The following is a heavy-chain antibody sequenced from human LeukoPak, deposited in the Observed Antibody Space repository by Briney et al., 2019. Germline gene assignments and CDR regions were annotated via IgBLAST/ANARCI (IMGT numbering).Heavy chain of an antibody. V-gene: IGHV3-30*04. CDR1: GFTFSTYA. CDR2: ISYDGRQN. Sequence: PGGSLRLSCAASGFTFSTYAMNWVRQAPGKGLEWVAVISYDGRQNYYADSVKGRFTISRDNSKNTLYLQMNSLRAEDTAVYYCARVKNWEHIDYWGPGTLVTVSS. D-gene: IGHD7-27*01. CDR3: ARVKNWEHIDY. J-gene: IGHJ4*02.